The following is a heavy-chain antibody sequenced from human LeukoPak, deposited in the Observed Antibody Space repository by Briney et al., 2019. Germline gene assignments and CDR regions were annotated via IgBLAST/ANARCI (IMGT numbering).Heavy chain of an antibody. CDR1: GGSFSGYY. Sequence: SETLSLTCVVYGGSFSGYYWSWLRQPPGKGLEWIGEINHSGSTNYNPSLKSRVTISVDTSKNQFSLKLSSVTAADTAVYYCARALVIWGTNDYWGQGTLVTVSS. CDR2: INHSGST. CDR3: ARALVIWGTNDY. V-gene: IGHV4-34*01. J-gene: IGHJ4*02. D-gene: IGHD3-22*01.